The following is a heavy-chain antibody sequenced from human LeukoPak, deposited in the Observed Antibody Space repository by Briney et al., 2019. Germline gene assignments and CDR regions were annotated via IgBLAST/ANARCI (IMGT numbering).Heavy chain of an antibody. Sequence: GGSLRLSCAASGFTCSTYWMIWVRQAPGKGLEWVAKKKQDGSEKYYVDSVKGRFTISRDNAKNSLYLQMNSLRAEDTAVYYCARAEWELDYWGQGTLVTVSS. J-gene: IGHJ4*02. CDR2: KKQDGSEK. D-gene: IGHD1-26*01. CDR1: GFTCSTYW. V-gene: IGHV3-7*02. CDR3: ARAEWELDY.